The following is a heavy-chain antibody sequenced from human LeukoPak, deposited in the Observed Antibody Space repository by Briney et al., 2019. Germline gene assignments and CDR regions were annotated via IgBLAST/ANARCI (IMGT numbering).Heavy chain of an antibody. CDR3: ARTGTGSNWFDP. Sequence: SETLSLTCTVSGGSITSHYWIWIRQSPEKGLEWIGDISSSGSTGYNPSLRSRVTISLDTSTNQFFLSLSSVTAADTAVYYCARTGTGSNWFDPWGQGTLVTVSS. V-gene: IGHV4-59*11. D-gene: IGHD1-7*01. J-gene: IGHJ5*02. CDR1: GGSITSHY. CDR2: ISSSGST.